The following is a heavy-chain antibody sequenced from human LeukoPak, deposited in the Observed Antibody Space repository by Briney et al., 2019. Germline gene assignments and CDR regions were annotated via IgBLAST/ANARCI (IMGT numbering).Heavy chain of an antibody. J-gene: IGHJ6*04. CDR3: AGYYASGVSAYDYFGMDV. D-gene: IGHD3-10*01. CDR1: GFSISSGYY. Sequence: SETLSLTCAVSGFSISSGYYWGWIRQPLGKGLEWIGSMSHNRGTYYNSSLKSRVTISMDTSKNQFSLRLSSVTAADTAVYYCAGYYASGVSAYDYFGMDVWGKGTTVTVSS. V-gene: IGHV4-38-2*01. CDR2: MSHNRGT.